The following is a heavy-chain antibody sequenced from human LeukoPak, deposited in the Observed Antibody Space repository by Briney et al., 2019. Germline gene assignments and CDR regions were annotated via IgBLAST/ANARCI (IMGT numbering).Heavy chain of an antibody. J-gene: IGHJ4*02. Sequence: GGSLRLSCAASGFPFSHYNMNWVRQAPGKGLESVSSISSSSTYIYYADSVKGRFTISRDNAKNSLYLQLNSLRADDTAVYYCARVLGGGSSKYYFDFWGQGTLVTVSS. CDR1: GFPFSHYN. V-gene: IGHV3-21*06. D-gene: IGHD1-26*01. CDR3: ARVLGGGSSKYYFDF. CDR2: ISSSSTYI.